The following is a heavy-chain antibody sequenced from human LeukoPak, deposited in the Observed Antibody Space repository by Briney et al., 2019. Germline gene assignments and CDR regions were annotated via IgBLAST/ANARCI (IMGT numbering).Heavy chain of an antibody. Sequence: SGTLSLTCAVSGGSITNENWWAWVRQPTGKGLEWIGEIYHSGSTNYIPSLKSRITISVDKSKNQFSLKLTSVTAADTAVYYCAGSPIGYGMDVWGQGTTVTVSS. CDR3: AGSPIGYGMDV. CDR2: IYHSGST. V-gene: IGHV4-4*02. J-gene: IGHJ6*02. CDR1: GGSITNENW.